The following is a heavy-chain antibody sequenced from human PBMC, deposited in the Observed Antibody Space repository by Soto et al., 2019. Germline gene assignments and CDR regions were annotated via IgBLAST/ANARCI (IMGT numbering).Heavy chain of an antibody. CDR3: ARDKGEMAIYYYYYGMDV. CDR2: IWYDGSNK. V-gene: IGHV3-33*01. Sequence: GGSLRLSCAASGFTFSSYGMHWVRQAPGKGLEWVAVIWYDGSNKYYADSVKGRFTISRDNSKNTLYLQMNSLRAEDTAVYYCARDKGEMAIYYYYYGMDVWGQGTTVTVSS. J-gene: IGHJ6*02. CDR1: GFTFSSYG. D-gene: IGHD3-16*01.